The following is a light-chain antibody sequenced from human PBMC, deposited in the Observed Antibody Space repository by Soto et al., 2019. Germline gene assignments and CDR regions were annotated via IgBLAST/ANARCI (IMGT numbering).Light chain of an antibody. Sequence: QSALTQPASVSGSPGQSITISCTGNSSDVGSYNLVSWYQHHPGKAPKLMIYEGSERPSGVSNRFSGSKSGNTASLTISGLQAEDEADYYCSTYAGAVAFGGGTKVTVL. CDR1: SSDVGSYNL. CDR3: STYAGAVA. V-gene: IGLV2-23*01. CDR2: EGS. J-gene: IGLJ2*01.